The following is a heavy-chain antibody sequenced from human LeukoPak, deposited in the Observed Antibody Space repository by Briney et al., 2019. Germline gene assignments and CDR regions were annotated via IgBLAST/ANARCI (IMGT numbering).Heavy chain of an antibody. D-gene: IGHD1-26*01. V-gene: IGHV3-30*04. CDR2: ISYDGSNK. CDR3: ARDLLSLAWELLSFLDY. J-gene: IGHJ4*02. CDR1: GLTFSTYA. Sequence: GRSLRLSCAASGLTFSTYAMHWVRQAPGKGLEWVAGISYDGSNKYYADSVKGRFTISRDSSKNRMYLHVNRLRAEGAGGYDCARDLLSLAWELLSFLDYWGQGTLVTVSS.